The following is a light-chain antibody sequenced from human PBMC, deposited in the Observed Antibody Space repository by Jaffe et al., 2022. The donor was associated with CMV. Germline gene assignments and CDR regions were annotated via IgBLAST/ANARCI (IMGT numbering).Light chain of an antibody. J-gene: IGKJ2*01. Sequence: EVVLTQSPGTLSLSPGERATLSCRASQSISSSYLAWYQQKPGQAPRLLIYGASSRAAGIPDRFSGSGSGTDFTLTISRLEAEDFALYYCQQYGRSPPEYTFGQGTKLEIK. V-gene: IGKV3-20*01. CDR2: GAS. CDR3: QQYGRSPPEYT. CDR1: QSISSSY.